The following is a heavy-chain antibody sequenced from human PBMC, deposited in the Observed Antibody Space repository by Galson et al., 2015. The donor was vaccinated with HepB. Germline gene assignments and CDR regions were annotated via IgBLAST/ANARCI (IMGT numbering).Heavy chain of an antibody. V-gene: IGHV4-34*01. J-gene: IGHJ4*02. CDR2: INHSGST. Sequence: ETLSLTCAVYGGSFSGYYWSWIRQPPGKGLEWIGEINHSGSTNYNPSLKSRVTISVDTSKNQFSLKLSSVTAADTAVYYCARGLHGGKQPPFDYWGQGTLVTVSS. CDR1: GGSFSGYY. D-gene: IGHD4-23*01. CDR3: ARGLHGGKQPPFDY.